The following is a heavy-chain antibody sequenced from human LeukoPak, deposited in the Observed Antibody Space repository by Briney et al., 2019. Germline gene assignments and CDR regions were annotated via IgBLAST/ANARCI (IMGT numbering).Heavy chain of an antibody. Sequence: GGSLRLSCAASGFTFSSYNMNWVRQAPGKGLGWVSSISSSSDYIYYADSVKGRFTISRDNAKNSLYLQMNSLRAEDTAVYYCARQRFGELLSDAFDIWGQGTMVTVSS. CDR2: ISSSSDYI. CDR1: GFTFSSYN. J-gene: IGHJ3*02. D-gene: IGHD3-10*01. V-gene: IGHV3-21*01. CDR3: ARQRFGELLSDAFDI.